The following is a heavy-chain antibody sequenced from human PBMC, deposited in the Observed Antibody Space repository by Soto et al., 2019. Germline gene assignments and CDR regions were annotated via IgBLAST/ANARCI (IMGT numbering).Heavy chain of an antibody. CDR1: GGSISSYY. V-gene: IGHV4-59*01. D-gene: IGHD3-16*02. Sequence: SETLSLTCTVSGGSISSYYWSWIRQPPGKGLEWIGYIYYSGSTNYNPSLKSRVTISVDTSKNQFSLKLSSVTAADTAVYYCARVRNEITFGGVIVMAAFDIWGQGTMVTVSS. J-gene: IGHJ3*02. CDR2: IYYSGST. CDR3: ARVRNEITFGGVIVMAAFDI.